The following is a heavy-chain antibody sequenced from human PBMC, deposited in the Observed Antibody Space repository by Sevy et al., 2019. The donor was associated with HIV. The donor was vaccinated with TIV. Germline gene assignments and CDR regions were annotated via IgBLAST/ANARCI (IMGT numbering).Heavy chain of an antibody. Sequence: ASVKVSCKASGYTFTGYYMHWVRQAPGQGLEWMGRINPNSGGTNYAQKFQGRVTMTRDTSTSTAYMELSRLRSDDTAVYYCASGSYSSGWYLYYGMDVWGQGTTVTVSS. CDR3: ASGSYSSGWYLYYGMDV. CDR2: INPNSGGT. CDR1: GYTFTGYY. D-gene: IGHD6-19*01. J-gene: IGHJ6*02. V-gene: IGHV1-2*06.